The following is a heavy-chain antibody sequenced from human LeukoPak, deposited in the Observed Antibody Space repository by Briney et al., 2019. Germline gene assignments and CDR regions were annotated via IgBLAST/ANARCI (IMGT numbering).Heavy chain of an antibody. Sequence: PGGSLRLSCAASGFTFSRDGMNWVRQAPGKGVEWIAHITGPSSSNKIYYAASVKCRFTISRDNVKGALYLQMSSLRAEDTAVYYCARVNSVNLSDYWGPGTLVTVSS. CDR2: ITGPSSSNKI. V-gene: IGHV3-48*01. D-gene: IGHD5/OR15-5a*01. CDR1: GFTFSRDG. J-gene: IGHJ4*01. CDR3: ARVNSVNLSDY.